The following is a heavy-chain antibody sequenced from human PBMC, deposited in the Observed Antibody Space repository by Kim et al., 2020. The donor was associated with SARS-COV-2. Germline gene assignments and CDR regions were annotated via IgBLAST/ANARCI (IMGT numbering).Heavy chain of an antibody. CDR2: ISAYNGNT. J-gene: IGHJ4*02. CDR1: GYTFTSYG. D-gene: IGHD4-17*01. Sequence: ASVKVSCKASGYTFTSYGISWVRQAPGQGLEWMGWISAYNGNTNYAQKLQGRVTMTTDTSTSTAYMELRSLRSDDTAVYYCARDDSMTTVTTILGDYWGQGTLVTVSS. V-gene: IGHV1-18*04. CDR3: ARDDSMTTVTTILGDY.